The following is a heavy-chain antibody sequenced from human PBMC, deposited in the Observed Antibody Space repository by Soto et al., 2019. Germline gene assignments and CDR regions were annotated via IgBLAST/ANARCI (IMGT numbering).Heavy chain of an antibody. D-gene: IGHD3-22*01. V-gene: IGHV4-31*03. CDR2: IYYSGST. Sequence: QVQLQESGPGLVKPSQTLSLTCTVSGGSISSGTYHWTWIRQHPGKGLEWIGYIYYSGSTYYNPSLKSRVTISVDTSKNQFSLRLSSVTAADTAVYYCAREMNCYDTSGDSYFDYWGQGTLVTVSS. CDR1: GGSISSGTYH. CDR3: AREMNCYDTSGDSYFDY. J-gene: IGHJ4*02.